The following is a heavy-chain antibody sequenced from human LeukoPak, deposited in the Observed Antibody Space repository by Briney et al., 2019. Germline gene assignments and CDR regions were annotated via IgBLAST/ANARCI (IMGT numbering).Heavy chain of an antibody. CDR1: GFTFSSYS. V-gene: IGHV3-48*01. CDR3: ARDRDYYDSSGPDY. J-gene: IGHJ4*02. Sequence: GGSLRLSCAASGFTFSSYSMNWVRQAPGKGLEWVSYISSSSTIYYADSVKGRFTISRDNAKNSLYLQMNSLRAEDTAVYYCARDRDYYDSSGPDYWGQGTLVTVSS. D-gene: IGHD3-22*01. CDR2: ISSSSTI.